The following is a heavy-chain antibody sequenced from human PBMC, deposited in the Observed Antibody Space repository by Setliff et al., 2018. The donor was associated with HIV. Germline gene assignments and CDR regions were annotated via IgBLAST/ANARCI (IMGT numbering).Heavy chain of an antibody. Sequence: SETLSLTCTVSGGSITRSSYYWAWIRQPPGKGLEWIGNIFYSGHTFYNPSLRSRVTISVDTSKNQFSLKLSSVTAADTAVYYCARGVAAAGLWGQGSLVTVSS. CDR2: IFYSGHT. CDR1: GGSITRSSYY. CDR3: ARGVAAAGL. J-gene: IGHJ4*02. V-gene: IGHV4-39*07. D-gene: IGHD6-13*01.